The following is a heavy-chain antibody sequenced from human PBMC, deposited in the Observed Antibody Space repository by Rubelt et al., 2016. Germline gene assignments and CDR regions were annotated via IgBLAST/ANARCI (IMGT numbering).Heavy chain of an antibody. CDR3: ARGILDY. Sequence: QVQLVQSGAEVKKPGSSVKVSCKASGGTFRSYASSWVRQAPGQGLEWMGRIIPILGIAKYEQKFQGRVRITADKSTSTVYMELSSLRSEETAVYYCARGILDYWGQGALVTVSS. J-gene: IGHJ4*02. CDR1: GGTFRSYA. D-gene: IGHD2-15*01. CDR2: IIPILGIA. V-gene: IGHV1-69*04.